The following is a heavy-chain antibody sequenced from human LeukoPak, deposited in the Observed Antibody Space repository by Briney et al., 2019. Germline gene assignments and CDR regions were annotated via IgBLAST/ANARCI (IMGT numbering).Heavy chain of an antibody. J-gene: IGHJ5*02. CDR2: INPNSGGT. D-gene: IGHD2-15*01. Sequence: ASVKLSCKAAGYTFTRYYMFWVRHAPGQGLEWMGRINPNSGGTNYAQKFQGRVTMTRDTSISTAYMELSRLRSDDTAVYYCARGYISGGRCYSVTTWFDTWGQGTLVTASS. CDR1: GYTFTRYY. V-gene: IGHV1-2*06. CDR3: ARGYISGGRCYSVTTWFDT.